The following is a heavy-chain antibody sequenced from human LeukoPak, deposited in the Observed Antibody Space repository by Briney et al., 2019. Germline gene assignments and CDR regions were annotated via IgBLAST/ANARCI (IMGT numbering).Heavy chain of an antibody. CDR1: GYTFTSYS. V-gene: IGHV7-4-1*02. Sequence: GASVTVSCKASGYTFTSYSMNWVRQVPGQGLEWMGYISANTGNPTYAQDFTGRFVFFWDTSVTTAYLQISSLKAEDTAVYYCARYARVGSYDHWGQGTLVTVSS. D-gene: IGHD1-26*01. J-gene: IGHJ4*02. CDR2: ISANTGNP. CDR3: ARYARVGSYDH.